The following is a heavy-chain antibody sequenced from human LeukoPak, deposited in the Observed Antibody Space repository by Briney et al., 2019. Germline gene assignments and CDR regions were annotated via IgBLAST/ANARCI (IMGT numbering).Heavy chain of an antibody. CDR1: GGSISGSNW. CDR2: IYHSGST. CDR3: ARVGTYDSSGYYPTGVDY. V-gene: IGHV4-4*02. J-gene: IGHJ4*02. Sequence: SETLSLTCAVSGGSISGSNWWSWVRQPPGKGLEWIGKIYHSGSTNYNPSLKSRVTISVDKSKNQFSLKLSSVTAADTAVYYCARVGTYDSSGYYPTGVDYWGQGTLVTVSS. D-gene: IGHD3-22*01.